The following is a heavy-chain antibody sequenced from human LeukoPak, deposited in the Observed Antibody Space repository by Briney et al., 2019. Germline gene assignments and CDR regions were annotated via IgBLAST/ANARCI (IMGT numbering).Heavy chain of an antibody. CDR3: ASIHNFDLYY. D-gene: IGHD3-9*01. V-gene: IGHV4-39*01. CDR1: GGSISSSSYY. CDR2: IHYSGST. Sequence: SETLSLTCTVSGGSISSSSYYWGWIRQPPGKGLEWIGSIHYSGSTYYNPSLNSRVTISEDTSKNQFSLKMSSVTAADTAVYYCASIHNFDLYYWGQGTLVTVSS. J-gene: IGHJ4*02.